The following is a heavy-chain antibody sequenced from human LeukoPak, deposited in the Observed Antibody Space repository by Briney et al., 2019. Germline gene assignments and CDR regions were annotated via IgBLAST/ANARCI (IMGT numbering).Heavy chain of an antibody. J-gene: IGHJ6*03. V-gene: IGHV1-2*02. Sequence: ASVKVSCKASGYTFTGYYMHWVRQAPGQGLEWMGWINPNSGGTNYAQKFQGRVTMTRDTSISTAYMELSRLRSDDTAVYYCARVLLSRGYYMDVWGKGTTVTVFS. CDR1: GYTFTGYY. D-gene: IGHD3-16*02. CDR2: INPNSGGT. CDR3: ARVLLSRGYYMDV.